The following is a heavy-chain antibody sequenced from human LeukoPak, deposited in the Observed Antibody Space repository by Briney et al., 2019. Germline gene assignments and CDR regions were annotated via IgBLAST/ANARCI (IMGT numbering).Heavy chain of an antibody. D-gene: IGHD5-12*01. CDR1: GGSFSGYY. CDR3: ARHAEWLRSPENWFGP. V-gene: IGHV4-34*01. CDR2: INHSGST. J-gene: IGHJ5*02. Sequence: SETLSLTCAVYGGSFSGYYWSWIRQPPGKGLEWIGEINHSGSTNYNPSLKSRVTISVDTSKNQFSLKLSSVTAADTAVYYCARHAEWLRSPENWFGPWGQGTLVTVSS.